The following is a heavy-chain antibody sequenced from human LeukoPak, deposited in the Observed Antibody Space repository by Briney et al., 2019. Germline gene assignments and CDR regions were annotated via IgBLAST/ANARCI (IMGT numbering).Heavy chain of an antibody. D-gene: IGHD2-2*01. Sequence: SETLSLTCTVSGGSISSSSYYWGWIRQPPGKGLEWIGSIYYSGSTYYNPSLKSRVTISVDTSKNQFSLKLSSVTAADTAVYYCTRDPPGYCSSTSCPPGVYWGQGTLVTVSS. CDR1: GGSISSSSYY. CDR3: TRDPPGYCSSTSCPPGVY. CDR2: IYYSGST. V-gene: IGHV4-39*07. J-gene: IGHJ4*02.